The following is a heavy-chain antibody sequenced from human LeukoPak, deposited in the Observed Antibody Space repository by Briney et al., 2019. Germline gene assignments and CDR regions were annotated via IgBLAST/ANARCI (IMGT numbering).Heavy chain of an antibody. V-gene: IGHV3-74*01. CDR2: LNNDGSGT. Sequence: GGSLRLSCAASGFIFNNFWMHWVRQAPGKGLVWVSRLNNDGSGTGYGDSVKGRFTTSRDNAKNTLYLQMNSPRVEDTAVYYCARGRQGGFFDYWGQGVLVTVSS. CDR1: GFIFNNFW. CDR3: ARGRQGGFFDY. D-gene: IGHD3-16*01. J-gene: IGHJ4*02.